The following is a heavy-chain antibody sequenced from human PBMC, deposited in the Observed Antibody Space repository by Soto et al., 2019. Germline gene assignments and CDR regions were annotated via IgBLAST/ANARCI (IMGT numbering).Heavy chain of an antibody. D-gene: IGHD3-9*01. Sequence: APVKVSCKASGYTFTGYYMHWVRQAPGQGLEWMGWINPNSGNTKYSQKFQGRVTITRDTSTSTAYMELSSLRSEDTAVYYCARVPRTRYYDILTGYSHPYYFDYWGQGTLVTAPQ. CDR3: ARVPRTRYYDILTGYSHPYYFDY. CDR2: INPNSGNT. CDR1: GYTFTGYY. J-gene: IGHJ4*02. V-gene: IGHV1-2*02.